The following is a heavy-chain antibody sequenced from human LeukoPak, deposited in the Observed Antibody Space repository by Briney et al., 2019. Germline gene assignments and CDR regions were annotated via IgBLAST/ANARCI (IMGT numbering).Heavy chain of an antibody. V-gene: IGHV4-59*08. J-gene: IGHJ4*02. CDR2: IYYSGNT. CDR3: ARVGIYCTNGVCHYFDY. D-gene: IGHD2-8*01. Sequence: SETLSLTCTVSGGSISSYYWSWIRQPPGKGLEWIGYIYYSGNTNYNPSLKSRVTISVDTSKNQFSLKLSSVTAADTAVYYCARVGIYCTNGVCHYFDYWGQGTLVTVSS. CDR1: GGSISSYY.